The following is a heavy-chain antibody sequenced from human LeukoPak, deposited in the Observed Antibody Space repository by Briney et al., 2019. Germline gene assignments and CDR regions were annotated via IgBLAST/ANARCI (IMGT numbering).Heavy chain of an antibody. D-gene: IGHD2-2*01. V-gene: IGHV4-59*01. CDR3: ARAPAATKGYYYYHGMDV. CDR2: IYYSGST. J-gene: IGHJ6*02. Sequence: SETLSLTCTVSGGSISSYYWSWIRQPPGKGLEWIGYIYYSGSTNYNPSLKSRVTISVDTSKNQFSLKLSSVTAADTAVYYCARAPAATKGYYYYHGMDVWGQGTTVTVSS. CDR1: GGSISSYY.